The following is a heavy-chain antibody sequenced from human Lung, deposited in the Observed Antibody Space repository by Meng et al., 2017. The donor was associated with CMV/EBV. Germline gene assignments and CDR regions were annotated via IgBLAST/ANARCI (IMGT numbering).Heavy chain of an antibody. D-gene: IGHD2-15*01. V-gene: IGHV4-4*02. CDR3: LRRSGGLV. Sequence: VHLRVLGPARVHTSASPSPACPVSSHTITNHYWCDWVRKAPGKGSEWIGDNPHRGSNAYHTCLKSTVSMSIDKSKHQFSLKLTSVTAADTAVYHCLRRSGGLVWGQGTLVTVSS. CDR1: SHTITNHYW. CDR2: NPHRGSN. J-gene: IGHJ1*01.